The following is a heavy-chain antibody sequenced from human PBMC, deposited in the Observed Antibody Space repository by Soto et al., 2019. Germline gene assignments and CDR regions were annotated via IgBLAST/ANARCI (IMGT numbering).Heavy chain of an antibody. CDR3: TTSGGNTWPPY. CDR2: IKSKARGGTT. D-gene: IGHD2-8*02. Sequence: PGGSLRLSCASSGFTFSSGWMNWVRQASGKGLEWVGRIKSKARGGTTDYAAPVQGRFTISRDDSADSVFLQMNSLRSEDTAVYYCTTSGGNTWPPYWGRGTLVTVSS. V-gene: IGHV3-15*07. J-gene: IGHJ4*02. CDR1: GFTFSSGW.